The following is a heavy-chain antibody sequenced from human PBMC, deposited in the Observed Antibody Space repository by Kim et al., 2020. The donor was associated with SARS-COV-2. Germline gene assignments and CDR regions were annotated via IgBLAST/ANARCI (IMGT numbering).Heavy chain of an antibody. V-gene: IGHV3-30*04. Sequence: GGSLRLSCAASGFTFSSYAMHWVRQAPGKGLEWVAVISYDGSNKYYADSVKGRFTISRDNSKNTLYLQMNSLRAEDTAVYYCARGSGGWTKFDYWGQGTLVTVSS. J-gene: IGHJ4*02. D-gene: IGHD2-15*01. CDR1: GFTFSSYA. CDR2: ISYDGSNK. CDR3: ARGSGGWTKFDY.